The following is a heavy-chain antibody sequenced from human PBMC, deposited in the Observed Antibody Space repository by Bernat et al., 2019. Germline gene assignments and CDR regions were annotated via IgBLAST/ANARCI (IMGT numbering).Heavy chain of an antibody. CDR1: GFTFSDYY. CDR3: ARAGARNGWLPPDDY. Sequence: QVQLVESGGGLVKPGGSLRLSCAASGFTFSDYYMSWIRQAPGKGLEWVSYISSSSSYTNYADSVKGRFTISRDNAKNSLYLQMNILRAEDTAVYYCARAGARNGWLPPDDYWGQGTLVTVSS. D-gene: IGHD5-24*01. V-gene: IGHV3-11*06. J-gene: IGHJ4*02. CDR2: ISSSSSYT.